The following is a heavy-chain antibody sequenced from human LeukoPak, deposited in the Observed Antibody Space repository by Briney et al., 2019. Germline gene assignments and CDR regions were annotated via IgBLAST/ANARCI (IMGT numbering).Heavy chain of an antibody. V-gene: IGHV3-23*01. CDR1: GFTFSSYA. D-gene: IGHD3-10*01. J-gene: IGHJ4*02. CDR2: ISGSGGST. CDR3: AAYYYGSGSYS. Sequence: GGSLRLSCAASGFTFSSYAMNWVRQAPGKGLEWVSAISGSGGSTYYADSVKGRFTISRDNSKNTLYLQMNSLRAEDTAVCYCAAYYYGSGSYSWGQGTLVTVSS.